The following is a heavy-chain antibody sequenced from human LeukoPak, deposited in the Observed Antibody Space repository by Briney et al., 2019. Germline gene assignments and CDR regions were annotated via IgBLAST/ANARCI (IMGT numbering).Heavy chain of an antibody. CDR2: ISGSGDTT. Sequence: PGGSLGLSCAASGFTFSSYAMSWVRLAPGKGLEWVSTISGSGDTTYYADSVRGRFTVSRDNSKNTLYLQMNSLRAENTAVYYCARTPQKYCSSTTCYPDYWGQGTLVTVSS. CDR3: ARTPQKYCSSTTCYPDY. D-gene: IGHD2-2*01. V-gene: IGHV3-23*01. CDR1: GFTFSSYA. J-gene: IGHJ4*02.